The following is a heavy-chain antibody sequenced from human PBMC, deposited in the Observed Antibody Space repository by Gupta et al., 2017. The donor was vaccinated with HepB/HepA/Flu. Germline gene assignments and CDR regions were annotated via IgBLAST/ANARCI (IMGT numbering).Heavy chain of an antibody. Sequence: HITSQECGPTLVTPTQPLTLTCAFSGFPLSTSGVGFGWIRQPPGKALEWLALIDWDDDKRYSPSLKSRLTITKDTTKNQVVLTMNNMHPVDTAAYYCAHGRGRGYSSYGHFDYWGQGTLVTVYS. V-gene: IGHV2-5*02. CDR2: IDWDDDK. J-gene: IGHJ4*02. CDR1: GFPLSTSGVG. D-gene: IGHD5-12*01. CDR3: AHGRGRGYSSYGHFDY.